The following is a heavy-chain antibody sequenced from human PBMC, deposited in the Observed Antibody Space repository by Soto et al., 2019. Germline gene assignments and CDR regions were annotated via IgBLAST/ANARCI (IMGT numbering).Heavy chain of an antibody. Sequence: EVQLLESGRGLVQPGGSLRLSCAASGFTFSSYAMSWVRQSPGKGLEWVSALSGSGGSTYYADSVKGRFTISRDNSKSTLYHEMNSLRAEDTAVYYCAKDGKVGAMGAFDIWGQGTMVTVSS. CDR3: AKDGKVGAMGAFDI. CDR2: LSGSGGST. J-gene: IGHJ3*02. D-gene: IGHD1-26*01. CDR1: GFTFSSYA. V-gene: IGHV3-23*01.